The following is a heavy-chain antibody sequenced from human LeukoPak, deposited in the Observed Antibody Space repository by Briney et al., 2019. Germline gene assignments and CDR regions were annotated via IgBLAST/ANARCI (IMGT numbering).Heavy chain of an antibody. D-gene: IGHD6-13*01. J-gene: IGHJ4*02. Sequence: SETLSLTCTVSGSSISTFYWSWIRQPPGKGLEWIGSIYYSGSTYYNPSLKSRVTISVDTSKNQFSLKLSSVTAADTAVYYCARSSSVEEYWGQGTLVTVSS. CDR3: ARSSSVEEY. CDR2: IYYSGST. V-gene: IGHV4-59*05. CDR1: GSSISTFY.